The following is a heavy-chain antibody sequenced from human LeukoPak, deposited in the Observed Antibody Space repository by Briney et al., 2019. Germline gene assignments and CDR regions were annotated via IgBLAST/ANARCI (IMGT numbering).Heavy chain of an antibody. D-gene: IGHD3-16*01. V-gene: IGHV4-59*01. CDR2: VYYSGGT. CDR3: AGSPGEYYYMDV. J-gene: IGHJ6*03. CDR1: GGSISSYY. Sequence: KPSETLFLTCSVSGGSISSYYWNWIRQPPGEGLEWIGNVYYSGGTNYNSSLKSRVTISLDTSKNRISLILSSVTAADTAVYYCAGSPGEYYYMDVWASGTTVTVSS.